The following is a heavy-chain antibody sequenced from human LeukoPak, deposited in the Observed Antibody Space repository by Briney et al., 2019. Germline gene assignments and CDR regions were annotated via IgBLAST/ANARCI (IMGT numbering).Heavy chain of an antibody. CDR3: AKENYDYIWGSSHSVFEH. Sequence: GGSLGLSCAASGFTFSSYAMSWVRQAPGKGLEWVSAISGSGGSTYYADSVRGRFTISRDNSKNTLYLQMNSLRAEDTAVYYCAKENYDYIWGSSHSVFEHWGQGTLVTVSS. CDR1: GFTFSSYA. D-gene: IGHD3-16*01. CDR2: ISGSGGST. V-gene: IGHV3-23*01. J-gene: IGHJ4*02.